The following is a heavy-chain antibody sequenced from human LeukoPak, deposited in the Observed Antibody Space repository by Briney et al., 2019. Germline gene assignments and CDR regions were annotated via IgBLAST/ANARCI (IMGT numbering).Heavy chain of an antibody. CDR3: ARDGYCSSISCYTGFDP. J-gene: IGHJ5*02. CDR1: GGSISSHY. D-gene: IGHD2-2*02. CDR2: IYYSGST. Sequence: SETLSLTCTVSGGSISSHYWSWIRQPPGKGLEWIGYIYYSGSTNYNPSLKSRVTISVDTSKDQFSLKLSSVTAADTAVYYSARDGYCSSISCYTGFDPWGQGTLVTVSS. V-gene: IGHV4-59*11.